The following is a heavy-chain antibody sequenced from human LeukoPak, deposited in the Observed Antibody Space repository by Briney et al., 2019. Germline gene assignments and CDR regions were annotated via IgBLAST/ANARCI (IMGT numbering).Heavy chain of an antibody. CDR2: IGISSGNT. Sequence: GGSLRLSCAASGFTFSSYSMNWVRQAPGEGLEWISYIGISSGNTKYADSVKGRFTISGDKAKNSVYLQVNSLRVEDTAVYYCARDTKYAFDNWGQGTLVTVSS. J-gene: IGHJ4*02. D-gene: IGHD2-2*01. CDR3: ARDTKYAFDN. V-gene: IGHV3-48*01. CDR1: GFTFSSYS.